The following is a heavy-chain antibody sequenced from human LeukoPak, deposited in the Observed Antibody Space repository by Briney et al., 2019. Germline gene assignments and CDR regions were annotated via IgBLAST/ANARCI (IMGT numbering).Heavy chain of an antibody. D-gene: IGHD6-19*01. V-gene: IGHV4-30-2*06. Sequence: SQTLSLTCTVSGYAITSGGFSWNWIRQSPGKGLEWIGCIYDRGPAYYNPSLKSRFTISVDRPKNQFFLNVTSLTAADTAVYYCARHQVTGTDFEYWGQGTLVTVSS. CDR1: GYAITSGGFS. CDR3: ARHQVTGTDFEY. CDR2: IYDRGPA. J-gene: IGHJ4*02.